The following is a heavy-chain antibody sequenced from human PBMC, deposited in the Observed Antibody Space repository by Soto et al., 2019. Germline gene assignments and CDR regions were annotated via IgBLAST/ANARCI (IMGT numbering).Heavy chain of an antibody. CDR2: MNPNSGNT. Sequence: GASVKVSCKASGYTFTSYDINWVRQATGQGLEWMGWMNPNSGNTGYAQKFQGRVTMTRNTSISTAYMELSSLRSEDTAAYYCARSRLTWIQLWIGRLFDYWGQGTLVTVSS. D-gene: IGHD5-18*01. CDR1: GYTFTSYD. V-gene: IGHV1-8*01. CDR3: ARSRLTWIQLWIGRLFDY. J-gene: IGHJ4*02.